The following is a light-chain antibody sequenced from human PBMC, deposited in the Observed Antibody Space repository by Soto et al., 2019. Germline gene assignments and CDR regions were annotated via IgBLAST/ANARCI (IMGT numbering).Light chain of an antibody. J-gene: IGKJ1*01. Sequence: DIQMTQSPSTLSGSVGDRVTITCRASQSVSNWLAWYQQKPGKAPKLLIYDASTLEGGVPSRFSGSGSGTEFTLSISSLQPDDYATYYCQQYTSYWTFGQGTKVDIK. CDR2: DAS. CDR3: QQYTSYWT. V-gene: IGKV1-5*01. CDR1: QSVSNW.